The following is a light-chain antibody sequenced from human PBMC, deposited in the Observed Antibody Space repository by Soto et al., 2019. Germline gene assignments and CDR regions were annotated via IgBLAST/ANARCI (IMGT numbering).Light chain of an antibody. CDR1: QSVTNS. CDR3: QQHISWPLT. Sequence: EIVLTQSPVTLSLSPWEIATLSCRASQSVTNSLARYQQKPGLAPRLLVYDASNRATGIPTRFSGSGSGTDFTLTISNLEPEDFAVYYCQQHISWPLTFGGGTKVDIK. CDR2: DAS. J-gene: IGKJ4*01. V-gene: IGKV3-11*01.